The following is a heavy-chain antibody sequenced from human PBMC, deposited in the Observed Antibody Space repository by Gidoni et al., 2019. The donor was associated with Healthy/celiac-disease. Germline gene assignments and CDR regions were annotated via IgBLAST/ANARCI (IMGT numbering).Heavy chain of an antibody. CDR2: IIPILGIA. CDR1: GGTFSSYT. Sequence: QVQLVQSGAEVKKPGSSVKVSCKASGGTFSSYTISWVRQAPGQGLEWVGRIIPILGIANYAQKFQGRVTITADKSTSTAYMELSSLRSEDTAVYYCASIDAAAIPYWGQGTLVTVSS. V-gene: IGHV1-69*02. D-gene: IGHD2-2*01. CDR3: ASIDAAAIPY. J-gene: IGHJ4*02.